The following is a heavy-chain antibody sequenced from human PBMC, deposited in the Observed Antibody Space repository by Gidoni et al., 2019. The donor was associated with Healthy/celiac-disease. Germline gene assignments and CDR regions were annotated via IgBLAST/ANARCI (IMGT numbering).Heavy chain of an antibody. D-gene: IGHD2-15*01. CDR2: INHSGST. V-gene: IGHV4-34*01. J-gene: IGHJ6*02. CDR1: GGSFSGYS. Sequence: QVQLQQWGAGLLKPSETLSLTCAVYGGSFSGYSWSWIRQPPGKGLEWIGEINHSGSTNYNPSLKSRVTISVDTSKNQFSLKLSSVTAADTAVYYCASLACSGGSWPSRYGMDVWGQGTTVTVSS. CDR3: ASLACSGGSWPSRYGMDV.